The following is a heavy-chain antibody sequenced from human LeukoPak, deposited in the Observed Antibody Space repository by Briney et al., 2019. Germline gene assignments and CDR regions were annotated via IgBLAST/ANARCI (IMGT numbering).Heavy chain of an antibody. D-gene: IGHD3-3*01. CDR3: ARDYNDDFWSGLNWFDP. J-gene: IGHJ5*02. Sequence: SVKVSCKASGGTFSSYAISWVRQAPGQGLEWMGGIIPIFGTANYAQKFQGRVTITTDESTSTAYMELSSLRSEDTAVYYCARDYNDDFWSGLNWFDPWGQGTLVTVSS. CDR2: IIPIFGTA. V-gene: IGHV1-69*05. CDR1: GGTFSSYA.